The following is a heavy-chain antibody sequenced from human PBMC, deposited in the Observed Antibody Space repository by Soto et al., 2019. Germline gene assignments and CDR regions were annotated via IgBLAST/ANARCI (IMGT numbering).Heavy chain of an antibody. CDR1: GFTFSSYS. V-gene: IGHV3-48*02. Sequence: EVQLLESGGGLVQPGGSLRLSCAPSGFTFSSYSMNWVRQAPGKGLEWVSYISSSSSTIYYAASVKGRFTISRDNAKNSLYLQMNSLRDEDTAVYYCARPEYSSSSYGMDVWGQGTTVTVSS. CDR2: ISSSSSTI. D-gene: IGHD6-6*01. CDR3: ARPEYSSSSYGMDV. J-gene: IGHJ6*02.